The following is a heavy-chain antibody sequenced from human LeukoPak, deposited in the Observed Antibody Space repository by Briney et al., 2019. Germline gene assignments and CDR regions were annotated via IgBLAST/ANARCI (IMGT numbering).Heavy chain of an antibody. CDR1: GFTFSSYA. D-gene: IGHD3-22*01. CDR3: AKTWDSSGYLDAFDI. CDR2: ISGSGGST. Sequence: GGSLRLPCAASGFTFSSYAMSWVRQAPGKGLEWVSAISGSGGSTYYADSVKGRFTISRDNSKNTLYLQMNSLRAEDTAVYYCAKTWDSSGYLDAFDIWGQGTMVTVSS. V-gene: IGHV3-23*01. J-gene: IGHJ3*02.